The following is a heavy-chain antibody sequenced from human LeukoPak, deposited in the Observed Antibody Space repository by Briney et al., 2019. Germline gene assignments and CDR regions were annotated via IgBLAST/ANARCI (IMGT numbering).Heavy chain of an antibody. D-gene: IGHD2-2*02. CDR3: ARGRPQSSTSCYINY. CDR1: GGSFSGYY. J-gene: IGHJ4*02. V-gene: IGHV4-34*01. Sequence: PSETLSLTCAVYGGSFSGYYWSWIRQPPGKGLEWIGEINHSGSTNYNPSLKSRVTISVDTSKNQFSLKLNSVTAADTAVYYCARGRPQSSTSCYINYWGQGTLVTVSS. CDR2: INHSGST.